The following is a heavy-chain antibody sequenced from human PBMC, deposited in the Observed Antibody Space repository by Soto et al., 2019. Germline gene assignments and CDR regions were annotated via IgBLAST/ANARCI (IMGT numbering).Heavy chain of an antibody. V-gene: IGHV3-23*01. CDR2: ITGSGGST. CDR3: ARPTSPAIRFGAFDI. D-gene: IGHD3-3*01. CDR1: GFTFSSYA. Sequence: GGSLRLSCTASGFTFSSYAMSWVRQAPGKGLEWVSTITGSGGSTYYADSVKGRFTISRDNSENTLYLQMNSLRAEDTAVYYCARPTSPAIRFGAFDIWGQGTVVTVSS. J-gene: IGHJ3*02.